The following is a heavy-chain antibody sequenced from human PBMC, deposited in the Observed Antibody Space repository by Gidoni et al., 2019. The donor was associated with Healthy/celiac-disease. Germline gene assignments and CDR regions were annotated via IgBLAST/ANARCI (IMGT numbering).Heavy chain of an antibody. Sequence: EVQLVESVGGLVKPGGSLRRSCAASGSTFSSNWMSWVRLGLGKGLEWGSKIKQEGSEKYYVDSVKGRFTISRDNAKNSLYLQMNSLRADDTAVYYCARDRGLLWFGELGDAFDIWGQGTMVTVSS. CDR3: ARDRGLLWFGELGDAFDI. CDR1: GSTFSSNW. D-gene: IGHD3-10*01. J-gene: IGHJ3*02. V-gene: IGHV3-7*03. CDR2: IKQEGSEK.